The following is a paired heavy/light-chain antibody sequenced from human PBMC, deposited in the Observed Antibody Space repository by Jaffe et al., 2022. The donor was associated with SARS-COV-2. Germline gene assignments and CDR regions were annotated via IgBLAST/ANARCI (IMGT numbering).Heavy chain of an antibody. J-gene: IGHJ4*02. CDR1: GGSISSSSYY. Sequence: QLQLQESGPGLVKPSETLSLTCTVSGGSISSSSYYWGWIRQPPGKGLEWIGSIYYSGRTHYNPSLKSRVTISVDTSKNQFSLKLSSVTAADTAVYYCARHPDDIAMVNYYFDHWGQGTLVTVSS. CDR3: ARHPDDIAMVNYYFDH. D-gene: IGHD5-18*01. CDR2: IYYSGRT. V-gene: IGHV4-39*01.
Light chain of an antibody. CDR2: GAS. CDR1: QSLTSF. V-gene: IGKV3-20*01. CDR3: QQYGGSPNT. J-gene: IGKJ2*01. Sequence: EIVLTQSPGTLSLSPGERATLSCRASQSLTSFLAWYQQKPGQAPRLLIYGASSRATGIPDRFSGSGSGTDFTLTISRLEPEDFAVYYCQQYGGSPNTFGQGTKLEIK.